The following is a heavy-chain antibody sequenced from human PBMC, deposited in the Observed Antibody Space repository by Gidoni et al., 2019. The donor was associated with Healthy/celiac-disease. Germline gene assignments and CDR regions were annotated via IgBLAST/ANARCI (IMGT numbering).Heavy chain of an antibody. CDR1: GFTFSSYW. V-gene: IGHV3-7*01. CDR3: ARDLTPYYYYYGMDV. J-gene: IGHJ6*02. Sequence: EVQLVESGGGLVQPGGSLRLSCAASGFTFSSYWMSWGRQAPGKGLEWVANIKQDGSEKYYVDSVKGRFTISRDNAKNSLYLQMNSLRAEDTAVYYCARDLTPYYYYYGMDVWGQGTTVTVSS. CDR2: IKQDGSEK.